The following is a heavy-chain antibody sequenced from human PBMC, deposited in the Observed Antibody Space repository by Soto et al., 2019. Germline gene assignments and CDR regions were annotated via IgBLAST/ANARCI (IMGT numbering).Heavy chain of an antibody. CDR1: GDSVSSGLCY. V-gene: IGHV4-61*01. J-gene: IGHJ3*02. CDR3: ARRIHAFDI. Sequence: SETLSLSCTVSGDSVSSGLCYWGWIRQPPGKGLEWIGYIYYSGSTNYNPSLKSRVTISVDTSKNQFSLKLSSVTAADTAVYYCARRIHAFDIWGQGTMVTVSS. CDR2: IYYSGST.